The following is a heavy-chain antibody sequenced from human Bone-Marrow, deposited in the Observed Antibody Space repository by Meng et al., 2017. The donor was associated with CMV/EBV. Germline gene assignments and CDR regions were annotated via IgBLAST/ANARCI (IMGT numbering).Heavy chain of an antibody. Sequence: GESLKISCAASGFTFDDYGMSWVRQAPGKGLEWVSGINWNGGSTGYADSVKGRFTISRDNAKNSLYLQMNSLRAEDTAVYYCARESYYDFWSGYSGSNYYYGMDVWGQGTTVTVSS. CDR3: ARESYYDFWSGYSGSNYYYGMDV. CDR2: INWNGGST. V-gene: IGHV3-20*04. J-gene: IGHJ6*02. CDR1: GFTFDDYG. D-gene: IGHD3-3*01.